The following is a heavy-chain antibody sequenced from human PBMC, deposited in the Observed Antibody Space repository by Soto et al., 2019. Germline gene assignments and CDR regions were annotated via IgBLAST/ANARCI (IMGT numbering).Heavy chain of an antibody. CDR2: ITYTGVST. J-gene: IGHJ4*02. V-gene: IGHV3-23*01. CDR3: AKSSVWYPYFDS. D-gene: IGHD6-13*01. Sequence: WGSLRLSCAASEFSFDDYARSWVRQAPGKGLEWVSSITYTGVSTYYADSVKGRFTISRDNSRDTLFLQMNSLRAEDTAIYYCAKSSVWYPYFDSWGQGTLVTVS. CDR1: EFSFDDYA.